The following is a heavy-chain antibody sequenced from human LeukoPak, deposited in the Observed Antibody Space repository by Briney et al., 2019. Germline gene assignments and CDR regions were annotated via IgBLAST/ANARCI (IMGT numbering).Heavy chain of an antibody. V-gene: IGHV1-2*02. CDR1: GYTFTGYY. Sequence: ALVKVSCKASGYTFTGYYMHWVRQAPGQGLEWMGWVNPNGGATNYAQKFQGRVTMTRDTSISTAYMELSRLRSDDTAVYYCARAAVTTLPYFDYWGQGTLVTVSS. CDR3: ARAAVTTLPYFDY. CDR2: VNPNGGAT. J-gene: IGHJ4*02. D-gene: IGHD4-17*01.